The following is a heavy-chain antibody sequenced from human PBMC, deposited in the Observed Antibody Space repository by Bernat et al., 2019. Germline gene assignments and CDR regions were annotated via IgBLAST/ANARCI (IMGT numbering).Heavy chain of an antibody. J-gene: IGHJ6*02. V-gene: IGHV3-49*04. D-gene: IGHD7-27*01. CDR3: TRFELQLGAPNYYGMDV. CDR2: IRSKPYGGTT. CDR1: GFTFGDYA. Sequence: EVQLVESGGGLVQPGRSLRLSCTASGFTFGDYAMSWVRQAPGKGLEWVGFIRSKPYGGTTEYAASVKGRFTISRDDSKSIGYLQMNSLKTEDTAVYYCTRFELQLGAPNYYGMDVWGQGTTVTVSS.